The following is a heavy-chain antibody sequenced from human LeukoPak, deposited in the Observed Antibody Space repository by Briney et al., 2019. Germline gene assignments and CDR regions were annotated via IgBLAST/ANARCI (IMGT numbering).Heavy chain of an antibody. CDR3: GTEYYDFWSGYSTGGDYFDY. V-gene: IGHV3-23*01. Sequence: GGSLRLSCAASGFTFSSYAMSWVRQAPGKGLEWVSAISGSGGSTYYADSVKGWFTISRDNSKNTLYLQMNSLRAEDTAVYYCGTEYYDFWSGYSTGGDYFDYWGQGTLVTVSS. CDR2: ISGSGGST. J-gene: IGHJ4*02. CDR1: GFTFSSYA. D-gene: IGHD3-3*01.